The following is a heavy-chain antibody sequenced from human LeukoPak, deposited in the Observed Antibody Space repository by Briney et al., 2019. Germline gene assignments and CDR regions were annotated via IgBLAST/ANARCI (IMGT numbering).Heavy chain of an antibody. J-gene: IGHJ4*02. D-gene: IGHD4/OR15-4a*01. CDR1: GFTFSSYS. CDR3: ARRAGAYSHPYDY. CDR2: ISTRSSYI. V-gene: IGHV3-21*04. Sequence: GGSLRLSCAASGFTFSSYSMNWVRQAPGRGLEWVSCISTRSSYIFYADSVKGRFTISRDNAKNTLYLQMNSLRAEDTAVYYCARRAGAYSHPYDYWGQGTLVTVSS.